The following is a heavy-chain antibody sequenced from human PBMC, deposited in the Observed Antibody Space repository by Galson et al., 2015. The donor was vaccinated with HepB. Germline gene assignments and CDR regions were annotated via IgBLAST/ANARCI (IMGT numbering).Heavy chain of an antibody. Sequence: SLRLSCAASGFTFSSYGMHWVRQAPGKGLEWVAVIWYDGSNKYYAGSVKGRFTISRDNPKNTLYLQMNSLRAEDTAVYYCARDSSGFWSGYYSYYFDYWGQGTLVTVSS. D-gene: IGHD3-3*01. J-gene: IGHJ4*02. CDR2: IWYDGSNK. CDR1: GFTFSSYG. V-gene: IGHV3-33*01. CDR3: ARDSSGFWSGYYSYYFDY.